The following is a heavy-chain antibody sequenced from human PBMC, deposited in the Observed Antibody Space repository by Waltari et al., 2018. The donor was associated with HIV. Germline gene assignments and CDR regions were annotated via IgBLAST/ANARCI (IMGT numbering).Heavy chain of an antibody. J-gene: IGHJ3*02. D-gene: IGHD3-3*01. CDR1: GTSIRNRY. V-gene: IGHV4-59*11. Sequence: QVQLQESGPGMVTPSETVSIGCSVSGTSIRNRYWSWTRQPPGKQLEWIGYISNTVKPNYTPSLRNRVTMSLDTSKNQVSLKLRSVTAADTAIYFCVRYSSFRFFAWPGEVPFDIWGQGIMVTVSS. CDR3: VRYSSFRFFAWPGEVPFDI. CDR2: ISNTVKP.